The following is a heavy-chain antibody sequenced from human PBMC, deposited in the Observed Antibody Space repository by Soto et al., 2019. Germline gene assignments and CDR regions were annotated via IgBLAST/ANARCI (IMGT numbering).Heavy chain of an antibody. CDR3: ARGPTSDKVDY. V-gene: IGHV4-30-4*01. CDR1: GGSITNNDCY. J-gene: IGHJ4*02. Sequence: SETLSLTCTVSGGSITNNDCYWSWIRQPPGKGLEWIGHMYNSGTTYSNPSLKGRDNISGDTSKNQFSLNLSSVTAADTAVYYCARGPTSDKVDYWGQGTLVTVSS. CDR2: MYNSGTT.